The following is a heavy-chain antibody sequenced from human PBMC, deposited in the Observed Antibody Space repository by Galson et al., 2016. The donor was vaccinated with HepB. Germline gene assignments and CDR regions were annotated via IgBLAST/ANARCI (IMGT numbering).Heavy chain of an antibody. J-gene: IGHJ4*02. D-gene: IGHD3-16*02. Sequence: SLRLSCAASGFTFSNYAMSWVRQAPGKGLEWVSSISGSGDTTYDADAVRGRFTISRDNSRNTLSLQMDSLRAEDSAICYCAKSGVWGTHRSPDYWGQGTLVTVSS. CDR2: ISGSGDTT. V-gene: IGHV3-23*01. CDR1: GFTFSNYA. CDR3: AKSGVWGTHRSPDY.